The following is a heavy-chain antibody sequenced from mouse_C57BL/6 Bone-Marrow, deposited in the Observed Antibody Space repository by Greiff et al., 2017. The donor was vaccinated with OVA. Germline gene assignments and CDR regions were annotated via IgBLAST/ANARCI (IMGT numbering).Heavy chain of an antibody. V-gene: IGHV7-3*03. CDR3: AKDIEYDGCSYGYCAMDY. D-gene: IGHD1-1*01. J-gene: IGHJ4*01. Sequence: EVKLMESGGGLVQPGGSLSLSCAASGFTFTDYYMSWVRQPPGKALEWLGFIRNKANGYTTEYSASVTGRFTISRDTSQSILYLQMNALRAEDSAKYYCAKDIEYDGCSYGYCAMDYWGQGTSVTVSS. CDR1: GFTFTDYY. CDR2: IRNKANGYTT.